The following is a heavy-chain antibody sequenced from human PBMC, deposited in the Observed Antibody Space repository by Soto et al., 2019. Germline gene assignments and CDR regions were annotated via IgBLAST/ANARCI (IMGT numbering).Heavy chain of an antibody. CDR2: INHSGST. D-gene: IGHD3-3*01. J-gene: IGHJ6*02. CDR3: ARGGGRTYYDFWSGYLYYYGMDV. CDR1: GGSFSGYY. Sequence: PSETLSLTCAVYGGSFSGYYWSWIRQPPGKGLEWIGEINHSGSTNYNPSLKGRVTISVDTSKNQFSLKLSSVTAADTAVYYCARGGGRTYYDFWSGYLYYYGMDVWGQGTTVTVSS. V-gene: IGHV4-34*01.